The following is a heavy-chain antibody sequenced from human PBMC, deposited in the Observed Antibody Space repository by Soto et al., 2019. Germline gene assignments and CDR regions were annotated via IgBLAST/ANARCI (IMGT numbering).Heavy chain of an antibody. J-gene: IGHJ1*01. V-gene: IGHV1-8*01. D-gene: IGHD3-10*01. CDR2: MNPNNGNT. Sequence: ASVKVSCKASGYTFTSYDISWVRQATGQGLEWMGWMNPNNGNTDYAPKFQGRVTMTMNTSIGTAYMELSSLRSEDAAVYYCARSPRNYYALGSYSYFRHWGQGTLVTVSS. CDR3: ARSPRNYYALGSYSYFRH. CDR1: GYTFTSYD.